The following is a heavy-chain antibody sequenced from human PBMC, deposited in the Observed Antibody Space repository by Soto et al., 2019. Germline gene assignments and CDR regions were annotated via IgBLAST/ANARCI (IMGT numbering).Heavy chain of an antibody. Sequence: GGTLRRSFAAFAFPFNNYGMTLLRQSPGKGLEWDSRIRVGGGNTFYADSVKGRFTIARDNSKNTVYPHMNSLSAADTAVYYCALACSYSHLPTETDA. CDR1: AFPFNNYG. D-gene: IGHD3-10*01. CDR3: ALACSYSHLPTETDA. CDR2: IRVGGGNT. V-gene: IGHV3-23*01. J-gene: IGHJ3*01.